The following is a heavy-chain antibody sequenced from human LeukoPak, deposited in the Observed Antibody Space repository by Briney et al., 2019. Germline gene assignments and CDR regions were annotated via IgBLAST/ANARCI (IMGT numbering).Heavy chain of an antibody. CDR3: ARLSAYMATYYYYGMDV. Sequence: GESLKISCKGSGYSFTSYWIGWVRQMPGKGLEWMGIIYPGDSDTRYSPSFQGQVTISADKSISTAYLQWSSLKASDTAMYYCARLSAYMATYYYYGMDVWGKGTTVTVSS. D-gene: IGHD2-21*01. J-gene: IGHJ6*04. CDR2: IYPGDSDT. V-gene: IGHV5-51*01. CDR1: GYSFTSYW.